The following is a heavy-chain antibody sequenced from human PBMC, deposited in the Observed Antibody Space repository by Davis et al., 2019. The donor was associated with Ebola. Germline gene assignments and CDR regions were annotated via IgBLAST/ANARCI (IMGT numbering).Heavy chain of an antibody. CDR1: GYTFTGYY. Sequence: ASVKASCKASGYTFTGYYMHWVRQAPGQGLEWMGWINPNSGGTNYAQKFQGRVTMTRDTSISTAYMELSRLRSDDTAVYYCARVQGATFYFDYWGQGTLVTVSS. J-gene: IGHJ4*02. CDR2: INPNSGGT. CDR3: ARVQGATFYFDY. D-gene: IGHD1-26*01. V-gene: IGHV1-2*02.